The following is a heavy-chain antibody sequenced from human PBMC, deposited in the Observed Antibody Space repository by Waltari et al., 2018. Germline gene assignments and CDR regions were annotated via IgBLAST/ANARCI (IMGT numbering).Heavy chain of an antibody. CDR1: GFSISSGYY. CDR2: IYHSGST. CDR3: AREGRSIAPAGTRRKDFTFDY. D-gene: IGHD6-13*01. V-gene: IGHV4-38-2*02. J-gene: IGHJ4*02. Sequence: QVQLQESGPGLVKPSETLSLTRAVSGFSISSGYYWGWIRPPPGRGLEWIGSIYHSGSTYYNPSLKSRATISVDTSKNQFSLKLSSVTAADTAVYYCAREGRSIAPAGTRRKDFTFDYWGQGTLVTVSS.